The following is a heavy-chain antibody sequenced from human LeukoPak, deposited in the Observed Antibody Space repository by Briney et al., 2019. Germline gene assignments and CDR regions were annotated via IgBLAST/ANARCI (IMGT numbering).Heavy chain of an antibody. CDR3: AGAPMVRGGDYFDY. CDR2: ISGSGDST. J-gene: IGHJ4*02. Sequence: GGSLRLSCTASGFTFSSYSMSWVRQAPGKGLEWVSVISGSGDSTYYADSVKGRFTISRDNSKNTLYLQMNSLRAEDTAVYYCAGAPMVRGGDYFDYWGQGTLVTVSS. CDR1: GFTFSSYS. D-gene: IGHD3-10*01. V-gene: IGHV3-23*01.